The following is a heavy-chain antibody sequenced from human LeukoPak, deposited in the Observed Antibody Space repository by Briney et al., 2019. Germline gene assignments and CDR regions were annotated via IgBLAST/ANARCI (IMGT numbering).Heavy chain of an antibody. CDR1: GFTFSDYY. D-gene: IGHD6-6*01. CDR2: ISSSGSTI. V-gene: IGHV3-11*04. J-gene: IGHJ6*03. CDR3: ARVVRSSPILGYYYYYMDV. Sequence: PGGSLRLSCAASGFTFSDYYMSWIRQAPGKGLEWVSYISSSGSTIYYADSVKGRFTISRDNAKNSLYLQMNSLRAEDTAVYYCARVVRSSPILGYYYYYMDVWGKGTTVTVSS.